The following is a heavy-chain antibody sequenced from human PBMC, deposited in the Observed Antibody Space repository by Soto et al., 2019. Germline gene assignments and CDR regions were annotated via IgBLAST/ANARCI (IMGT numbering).Heavy chain of an antibody. Sequence: SVKVSCKASGGTFSSYAISWVRQAPGQGLEWMGGIIPIFGTANYAQKFQGRVTITADESTSTAYMELSSLRSEDTAVYFCARGIAVAGTTDYWGQGTLVTGSS. CDR3: ARGIAVAGTTDY. V-gene: IGHV1-69*13. CDR1: GGTFSSYA. J-gene: IGHJ4*02. CDR2: IIPIFGTA. D-gene: IGHD6-19*01.